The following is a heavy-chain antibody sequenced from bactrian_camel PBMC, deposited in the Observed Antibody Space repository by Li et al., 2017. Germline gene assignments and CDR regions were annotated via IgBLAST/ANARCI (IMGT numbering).Heavy chain of an antibody. CDR2: TDANGAT. J-gene: IGHJ4*01. V-gene: IGHV3S55*01. CDR1: GFSDDDFD. D-gene: IGHD6*01. Sequence: HVQLVESGGGSVQAGETLRLSCTASGFSDDDFDMGWYRQGPGKEREGVAATDANGATSYADSVKGRFTTFRDNAKNTLYLQMNSLKPEDTAMYYCAARCQLSTFGSMCTHAMLMTSGARGPRSPSP. CDR3: AARCQLSTFGSMCTHAMLMTS.